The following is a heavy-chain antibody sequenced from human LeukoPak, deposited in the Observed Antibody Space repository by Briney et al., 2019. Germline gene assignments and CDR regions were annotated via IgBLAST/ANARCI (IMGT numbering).Heavy chain of an antibody. V-gene: IGHV4-39*01. CDR2: LYYSGST. CDR1: GDSTRSSSYY. CDR3: ARGVRDYGMDV. Sequence: PSETLSLTCTVSGDSTRSSSYYWGWIRQPPGKGLEWIGSLYYSGSTYYNPSLKSRVIISVDTSKNQCSLKLSSVTAADTAVYYCARGVRDYGMDVWGQGTTVTVSS. J-gene: IGHJ6*02.